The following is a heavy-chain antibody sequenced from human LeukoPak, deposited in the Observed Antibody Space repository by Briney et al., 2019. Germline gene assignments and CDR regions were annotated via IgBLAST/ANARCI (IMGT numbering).Heavy chain of an antibody. Sequence: SETLSLTCTVSGGSISSYYWSWIRQPPGKGLEWIGYIYYSGSTNYNPSLKSRVTISVDTSKHQFSLKLSSVTAADTAVYYCAREPRHYDILTGYPLYYFDYWGQGTLVTVSS. J-gene: IGHJ4*02. CDR1: GGSISSYY. D-gene: IGHD3-9*01. V-gene: IGHV4-59*01. CDR3: AREPRHYDILTGYPLYYFDY. CDR2: IYYSGST.